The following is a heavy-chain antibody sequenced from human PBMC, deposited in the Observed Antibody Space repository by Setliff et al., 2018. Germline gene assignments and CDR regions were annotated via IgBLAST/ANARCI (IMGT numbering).Heavy chain of an antibody. J-gene: IGHJ6*03. CDR1: GGSLRSNF. CDR3: ARTAYYGSGTFPYYYYYYLDV. V-gene: IGHV4-39*01. CDR2: ISYSGST. D-gene: IGHD3-10*01. Sequence: PSETLSLTCTVSGGSLRSNFWGWIRQPPGKGLEWIGSISYSGSTYYNPSLKSRVTISVDTPKNQFSLKLSSVTAADTAVYYCARTAYYGSGTFPYYYYYYLDVWGKGTTVTVSS.